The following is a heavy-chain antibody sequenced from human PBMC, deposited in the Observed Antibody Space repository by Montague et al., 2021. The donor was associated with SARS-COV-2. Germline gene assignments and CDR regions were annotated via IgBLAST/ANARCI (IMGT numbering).Heavy chain of an antibody. Sequence: SETLSLTCAVSGGSIRSSNWRSWVRQPPGKGLEWIGEIYHRGSTNYNPSLKSRVTISVDKSKNQFSLKLSSVTAADTAVYYCARGTRWFLELLTLWYLDYWGQGTLVTVSS. CDR3: ARGTRWFLELLTLWYLDY. CDR2: IYHRGST. D-gene: IGHD3-10*01. CDR1: GGSIRSSNW. V-gene: IGHV4-4*02. J-gene: IGHJ4*02.